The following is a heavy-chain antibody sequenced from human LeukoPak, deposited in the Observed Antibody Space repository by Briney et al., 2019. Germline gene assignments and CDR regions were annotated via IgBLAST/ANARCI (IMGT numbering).Heavy chain of an antibody. CDR2: IFSGGNT. D-gene: IGHD5-18*01. Sequence: GGSLRLSCAASGFTVSSNYMIWVRQAPGKGLEWVSLIFSGGNTYYADSVKGRFTTSRHNSGNTLYLQMNSLRAEDTAVYYCARVGPGYTYVYGAPYYFDSWGQGTLVTVSS. V-gene: IGHV3-53*04. CDR3: ARVGPGYTYVYGAPYYFDS. CDR1: GFTVSSNY. J-gene: IGHJ4*02.